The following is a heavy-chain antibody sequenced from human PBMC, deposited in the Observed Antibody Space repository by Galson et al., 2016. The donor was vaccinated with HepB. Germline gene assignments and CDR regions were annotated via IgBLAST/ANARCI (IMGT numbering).Heavy chain of an antibody. CDR2: ISYDRSHK. CDR1: GYIFSNYA. J-gene: IGHJ4*02. V-gene: IGHV3-30-3*02. D-gene: IGHD1-26*01. CDR3: AKNSLRGIVGATGY. Sequence: SLRLSCAASGYIFSNYAMTWVRQGPGKGLEWVSVISYDRSHKYYADSVKGRFTISRDISKNTLYLQMNSLRAEDTALYYCAKNSLRGIVGATGYWGQGTPVTVPS.